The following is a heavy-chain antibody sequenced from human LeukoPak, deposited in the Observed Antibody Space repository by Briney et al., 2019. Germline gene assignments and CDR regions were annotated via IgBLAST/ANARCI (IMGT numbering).Heavy chain of an antibody. V-gene: IGHV3-66*01. CDR3: ARDNSGYSGYANLDY. Sequence: GGSLRLSCAASGFTVSSKYISWVRQAPGKGLEWVSVIYSGGSTYYADSVKGRFTMSRDNSKNTLYLQMNSLRAEDTAVYYCARDNSGYSGYANLDYWGQGTLVTVSS. D-gene: IGHD5-12*01. CDR1: GFTVSSKY. J-gene: IGHJ4*02. CDR2: IYSGGST.